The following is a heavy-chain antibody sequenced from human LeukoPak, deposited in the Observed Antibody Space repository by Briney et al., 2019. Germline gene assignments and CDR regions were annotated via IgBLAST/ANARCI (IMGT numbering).Heavy chain of an antibody. CDR3: ARLKDAVTIFDC. J-gene: IGHJ5*01. Sequence: PGGSLRLSCATSGFSFSSTLLTWVRQAPGKGLEWVASIKEDGSDKYYVDSVKGRFTISRDNTKNSLFVQMSSLRAEDTAVYYCARLKDAVTIFDCWGQGILVAVSS. CDR1: GFSFSSTL. CDR2: IKEDGSDK. V-gene: IGHV3-7*01. D-gene: IGHD4-17*01.